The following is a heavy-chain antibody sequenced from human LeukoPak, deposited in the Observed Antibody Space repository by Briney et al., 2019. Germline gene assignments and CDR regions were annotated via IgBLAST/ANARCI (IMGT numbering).Heavy chain of an antibody. D-gene: IGHD3-22*01. V-gene: IGHV3-48*04. CDR1: GFTFSSYS. CDR2: IGPSSDNI. CDR3: ARVNPTNSGFYTY. Sequence: PGGSLRLSCAASGFTFSSYSMNWVRQAPGKGLEWVSYIGPSSDNINYADSVKGRFTVSRDNAKNSLYLQMNSLRAEDTAVYYCARVNPTNSGFYTYWGQGTLVTVSS. J-gene: IGHJ1*01.